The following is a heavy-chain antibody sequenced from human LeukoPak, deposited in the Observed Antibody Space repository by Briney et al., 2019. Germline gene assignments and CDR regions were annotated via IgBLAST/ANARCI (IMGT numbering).Heavy chain of an antibody. CDR3: AKAGYYDSSGYYGVSKIFDY. V-gene: IGHV3-23*01. CDR2: ISGSGGST. CDR1: GFTFSNYA. D-gene: IGHD3-22*01. J-gene: IGHJ4*02. Sequence: PGGSPRLSCAASGFTFSNYAMSWVRQAPGKGLEWVSGISGSGGSTYYADSVKGRFTISRDNSKNTLYLQMNSLRAEDTAVYYCAKAGYYDSSGYYGVSKIFDYWGQGTLVTVSS.